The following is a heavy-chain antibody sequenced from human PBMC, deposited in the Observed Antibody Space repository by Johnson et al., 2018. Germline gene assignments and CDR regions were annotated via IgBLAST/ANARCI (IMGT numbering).Heavy chain of an antibody. J-gene: IGHJ6*03. V-gene: IGHV3-30-3*01. CDR2: ISHDAFNK. CDR1: RFRFSSYT. CDR3: ARGGSFYETTKEGGHMDV. Sequence: VQLVESGGGVVQPGRSLRLSCAASRFRFSSYTMHWVRQAPGKGLDWVAVISHDAFNKYYGDSAKGLLSISRDNHKKTLHLQSNRLRAEDTAVYYCARGGSFYETTKEGGHMDVWGKGTTVTVSS. D-gene: IGHD2/OR15-2a*01.